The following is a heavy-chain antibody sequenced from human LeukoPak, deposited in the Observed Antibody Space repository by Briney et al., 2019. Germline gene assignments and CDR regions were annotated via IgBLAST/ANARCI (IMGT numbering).Heavy chain of an antibody. CDR3: ARDRRVGGGYDSGLDC. CDR2: IYYSGST. D-gene: IGHD5-12*01. CDR1: GGSISSGGYY. V-gene: IGHV4-31*03. J-gene: IGHJ4*02. Sequence: SETLSLTCTVSGGSISSGGYYWTWLRQHPGTGLEWIGYIYYSGSTYYNPSLESRVTISVDTSKNQFSLNLISVTDADSAVYFCARDRRVGGGYDSGLDCWGQGTLVSVSS.